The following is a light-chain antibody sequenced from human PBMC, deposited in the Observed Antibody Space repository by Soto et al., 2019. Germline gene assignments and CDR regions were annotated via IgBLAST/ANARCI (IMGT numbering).Light chain of an antibody. CDR1: QSVLYSSNNKNY. CDR2: WAS. CDR3: QQYYRSPPT. Sequence: DIVMTQSPGSLAVSLGERATINCKSSQSVLYSSNNKNYLAWYQQKPGQPPKLLIYWASTRESGVPDRFSGSGSGTDFTLTISSLQAEDVAVYYCQQYYRSPPTFGGGTKVEIK. J-gene: IGKJ4*01. V-gene: IGKV4-1*01.